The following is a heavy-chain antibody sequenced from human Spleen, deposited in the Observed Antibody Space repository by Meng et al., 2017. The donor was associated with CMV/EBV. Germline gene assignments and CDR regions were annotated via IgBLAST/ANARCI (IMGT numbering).Heavy chain of an antibody. D-gene: IGHD5-18*01. J-gene: IGHJ4*02. CDR3: ARPSRGGGYSYGYRY. V-gene: IGHV1-2*02. CDR1: GYTFTGYY. CDR2: INPNSGGT. Sequence: SGYTFTGYYMVWVRQAPGEGLEWMGWINPNSGGTNYAKKFQGRVTLTGDTSISTVYMELSRLTSDDTAMYYCARPSRGGGYSYGYRYWGQGTLVTVSS.